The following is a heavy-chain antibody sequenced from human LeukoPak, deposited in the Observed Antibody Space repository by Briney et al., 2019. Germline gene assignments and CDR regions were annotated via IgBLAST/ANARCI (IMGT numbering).Heavy chain of an antibody. J-gene: IGHJ6*03. D-gene: IGHD3-10*01. CDR2: ISGSGGST. Sequence: PGGSLRLSCAASGFTFSSYAMSWVRQAPGKGLEWVSAISGSGGSTYYADSVKGRFTISRDNSKNTLYLQMNSLRAEDTAVYYCAKRWRFGESSNIYYYYYMDVWGKGTTVTVSS. V-gene: IGHV3-23*01. CDR1: GFTFSSYA. CDR3: AKRWRFGESSNIYYYYYMDV.